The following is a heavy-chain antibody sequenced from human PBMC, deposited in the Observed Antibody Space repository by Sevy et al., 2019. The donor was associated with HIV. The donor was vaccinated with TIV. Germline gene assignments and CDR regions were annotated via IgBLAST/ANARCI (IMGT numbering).Heavy chain of an antibody. V-gene: IGHV3-21*01. Sequence: GGSLRLSCAASGFTFDTYSMNWVRQAPGKGLEWVSFISCSSNYIYYADSVKDRFTVSRDNAKNSLYLQMNRVRAEDTAVYYCAKRLVSWDGMDVWGQRPTVTVSS. D-gene: IGHD1-26*01. J-gene: IGHJ6*02. CDR2: ISCSSNYI. CDR3: AKRLVSWDGMDV. CDR1: GFTFDTYS.